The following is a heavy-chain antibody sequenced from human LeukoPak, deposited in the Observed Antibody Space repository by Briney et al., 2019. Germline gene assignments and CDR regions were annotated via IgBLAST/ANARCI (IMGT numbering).Heavy chain of an antibody. V-gene: IGHV5-51*01. CDR1: GYSLTTYW. D-gene: IGHD2/OR15-2a*01. CDR3: ARHPPGESMAMFDY. Sequence: GESLKISCKGSGYSLTTYWIAWVRQMPGKGLEWMGIIYPGDSDTRYSPSIQGQVTISADKSISTAYLQWSSLKASDTAMYYCARHPPGESMAMFDYWGQGTLVTVSS. CDR2: IYPGDSDT. J-gene: IGHJ4*02.